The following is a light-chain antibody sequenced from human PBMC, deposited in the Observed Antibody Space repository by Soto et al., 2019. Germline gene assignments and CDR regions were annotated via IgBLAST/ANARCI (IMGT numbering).Light chain of an antibody. CDR2: GAS. V-gene: IGKV1-12*01. J-gene: IGKJ1*01. CDR1: QDITKF. Sequence: DIQMTQSPSSLSASVGDRITITCRASQDITKFLAWYQQTPGKAPKLLIRGASTLHSGVPSRFSGSGSGTNFSLTISSLQPEDFATYYCQQASGSPRTFGQGTKVDIK. CDR3: QQASGSPRT.